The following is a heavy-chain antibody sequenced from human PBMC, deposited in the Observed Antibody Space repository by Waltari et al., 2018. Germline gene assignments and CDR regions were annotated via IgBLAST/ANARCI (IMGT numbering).Heavy chain of an antibody. J-gene: IGHJ4*02. Sequence: QVQLQQWGAGLLKPSETLSLTCAVYGGSFSGYYWSWIRQPPGKGLEWIGEINHSGRTNSNPSLTSRVTRSVYTSKNQFSLKLSSVTAADTAVYYCARWLKAYCSSTSCYAGLSHWGQGTLVTVSS. CDR1: GGSFSGYY. CDR3: ARWLKAYCSSTSCYAGLSH. V-gene: IGHV4-34*01. CDR2: INHSGRT. D-gene: IGHD2-2*01.